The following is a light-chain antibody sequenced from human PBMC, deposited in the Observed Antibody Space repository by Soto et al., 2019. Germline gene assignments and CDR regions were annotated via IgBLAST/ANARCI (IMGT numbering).Light chain of an antibody. Sequence: EIMVKQSPGTLSLSPGEGATLACRASQSLRSTYLAWYQQKPGQAPRLLIYDASSRATGIPDRFSGGGSGTDFTLTISRLEPEDFAVYYCQQFSSYPLTFGGGTKVDIK. J-gene: IGKJ4*01. CDR3: QQFSSYPLT. V-gene: IGKV3-20*01. CDR1: QSLRSTY. CDR2: DAS.